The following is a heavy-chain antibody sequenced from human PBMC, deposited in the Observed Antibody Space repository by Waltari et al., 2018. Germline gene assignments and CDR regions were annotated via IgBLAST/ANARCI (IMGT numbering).Heavy chain of an antibody. CDR3: ARAGAEVTTHFDV. D-gene: IGHD4-17*01. V-gene: IGHV1-18*01. J-gene: IGHJ4*02. CDR1: GYPFNIFG. CDR2: ISASNGNT. Sequence: QLVQSGPEVKKPGASVKVSCKASGYPFNIFGVTWVRQAPGKGLEWMGWISASNGNTNYAEKVQDRVTMTTDTSTNTAYMELKSLRFDDTAVYYCARAGAEVTTHFDVWGQGTPVTVSS.